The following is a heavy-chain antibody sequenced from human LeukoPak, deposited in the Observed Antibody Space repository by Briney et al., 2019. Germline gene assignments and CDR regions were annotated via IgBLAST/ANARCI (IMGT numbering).Heavy chain of an antibody. V-gene: IGHV4-39*07. J-gene: IGHJ4*02. Sequence: SETLSLTCSVSDGSISSGYYYWSWIRQPPGKGLEWIGEINHSGSTNYNPSLKSRVTISVDTSKNQFSLQLNSVTPEDTAVYYCAREAEITRFDYWGQGTLVTVSS. CDR2: INHSGST. CDR3: AREAEITRFDY. D-gene: IGHD5-24*01. CDR1: DGSISSGYYY.